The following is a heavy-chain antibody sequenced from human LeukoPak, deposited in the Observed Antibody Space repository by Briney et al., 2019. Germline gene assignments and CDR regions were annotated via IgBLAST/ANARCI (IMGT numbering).Heavy chain of an antibody. CDR2: ISSSSSYI. J-gene: IGHJ4*02. Sequence: GGSLRLSCAASGFTFSSYSMNWVRQAPGKGLEWVSSISSSSSYIYYADSVKGRFTISRDNAKNSLYLQMNSLRAEDTAVYYCARDSGDYDFWSGYPGQFDYWGQGTLVTVSS. V-gene: IGHV3-21*01. D-gene: IGHD3-3*01. CDR3: ARDSGDYDFWSGYPGQFDY. CDR1: GFTFSSYS.